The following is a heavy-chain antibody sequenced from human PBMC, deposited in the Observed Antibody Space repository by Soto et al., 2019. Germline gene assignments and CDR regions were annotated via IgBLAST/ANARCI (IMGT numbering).Heavy chain of an antibody. CDR2: ISSSSSYT. CDR3: ARGYYDSSGYTGFDY. V-gene: IGHV3-11*06. J-gene: IGHJ4*02. D-gene: IGHD3-22*01. CDR1: GFTFSDYY. Sequence: GGSLRLSCAASGFTFSDYYMSWIRQAPGKGLEWVSYISSSSSYTNYADSVKGRFTISRDNAKNSLYLQMNSLRAEDTAVYYCARGYYDSSGYTGFDYWGQGTLVTVSS.